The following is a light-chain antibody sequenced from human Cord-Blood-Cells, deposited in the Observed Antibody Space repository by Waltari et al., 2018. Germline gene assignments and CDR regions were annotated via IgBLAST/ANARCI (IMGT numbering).Light chain of an antibody. CDR1: QSISSN. J-gene: IGKJ2*01. Sequence: EIVLTHSSVTLSVSTGERATLTCRASQSISSNLTWYQQKPGQAPRLLIYGASTWATGIPARFSGSGSGTEFTLTISSLQSEDFAVYYCQQYNNSPYTFGQGTKLEIK. V-gene: IGKV3-15*01. CDR3: QQYNNSPYT. CDR2: GAS.